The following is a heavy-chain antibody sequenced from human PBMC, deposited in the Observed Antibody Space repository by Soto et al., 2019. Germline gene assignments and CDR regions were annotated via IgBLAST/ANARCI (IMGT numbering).Heavy chain of an antibody. CDR2: IYYSGST. D-gene: IGHD6-13*01. J-gene: IGHJ4*02. V-gene: IGHV4-59*08. CDR3: AGGYSSLVLDY. CDR1: GGSISSYY. Sequence: QVQLQESGPGLVKPSETLSLTCTVSGGSISSYYWSWIRQPPGKGLEWIGYIYYSGSTNYNPSLKCRVTISVDTSKNQFSLKLSSVTAADTAVYYCAGGYSSLVLDYWGQGTLVTVSS.